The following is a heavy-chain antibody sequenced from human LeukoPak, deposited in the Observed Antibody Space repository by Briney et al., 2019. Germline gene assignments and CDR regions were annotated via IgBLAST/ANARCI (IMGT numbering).Heavy chain of an antibody. CDR2: IYSGGST. Sequence: GGSLRLSCAASGLTVSSNFMSWVRQAPGKGLEWVSVIYSGGSTYYADSVKGRFTISRDNSKNTLYLQMNSLRVEDTAVYYCALGLVTDYWGQGTLVTVSS. D-gene: IGHD3-9*01. V-gene: IGHV3-66*01. CDR1: GLTVSSNF. CDR3: ALGLVTDY. J-gene: IGHJ4*02.